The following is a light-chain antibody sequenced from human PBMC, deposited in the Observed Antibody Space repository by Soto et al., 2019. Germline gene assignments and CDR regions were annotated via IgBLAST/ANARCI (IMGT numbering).Light chain of an antibody. CDR2: AAS. J-gene: IGKJ4*01. V-gene: IGKV1-39*01. Sequence: DIQMTQSPSSLSASVGDRVTITCRASQSISSYLNWYQQKPGKAPKLLIYAASSLQSGVPSRFXXXGSGTDFTLTISSLQPEDFATYYCQQSYSTPLTFGGGTKVEIK. CDR1: QSISSY. CDR3: QQSYSTPLT.